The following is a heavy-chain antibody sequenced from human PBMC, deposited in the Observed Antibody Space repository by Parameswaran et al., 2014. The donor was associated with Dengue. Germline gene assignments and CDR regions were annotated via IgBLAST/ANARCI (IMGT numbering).Heavy chain of an antibody. CDR2: IYPGDSDT. CDR3: ARPRDDYDISTGQSRGVFDI. Sequence: VRQMPGKGLEWMGIIYPGDSDTRHSPSFQGQVTMSADKSISTAYLQLSSLKASDTAMYYCARPRDDYDISTGQSRGVFDIWGQGTMVTVSS. D-gene: IGHD3-9*01. V-gene: IGHV5-51*01. J-gene: IGHJ3*02.